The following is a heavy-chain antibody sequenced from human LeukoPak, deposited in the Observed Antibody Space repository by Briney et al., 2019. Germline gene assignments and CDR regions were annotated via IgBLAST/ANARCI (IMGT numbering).Heavy chain of an antibody. CDR3: ARVGGSYDFWSGYYMDYFDY. Sequence: PGGSLRLSCAASGFTFSSYAMTWVRQAPGKGLEWVSAISGSGGRTHYADSVKGRFTISRDNAKNSLYLQMNGLRAEDTAVYYCARVGGSYDFWSGYYMDYFDYWGQGTLVTVSS. CDR1: GFTFSSYA. CDR2: ISGSGGRT. V-gene: IGHV3-23*01. D-gene: IGHD3-3*01. J-gene: IGHJ4*02.